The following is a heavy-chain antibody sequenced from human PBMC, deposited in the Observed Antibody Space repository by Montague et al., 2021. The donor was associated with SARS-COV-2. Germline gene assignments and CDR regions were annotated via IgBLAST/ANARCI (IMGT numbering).Heavy chain of an antibody. Sequence: CAISGDSVSSNIATWNWIRQSPSRGLEWLGRTYYRSKWYNDYAVSVKSRVIINPDTSNNRISLQLNSVTPEDTAVYYSASLTLMELWLSGYYFDSWGQGTLVTVSS. J-gene: IGHJ4*02. D-gene: IGHD5-18*01. CDR2: TYYRSKWYN. CDR3: ASLTLMELWLSGYYFDS. V-gene: IGHV6-1*01. CDR1: GDSVSSNIAT.